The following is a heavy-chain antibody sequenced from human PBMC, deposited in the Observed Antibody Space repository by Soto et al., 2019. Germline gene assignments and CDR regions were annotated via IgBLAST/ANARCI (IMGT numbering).Heavy chain of an antibody. V-gene: IGHV3-74*01. CDR3: AKDASSIAARAFDY. Sequence: WGSLRLSCAASGFTFSTYWMHCVRQVPWKGLMWVSRINGDGSRTNYADIVRGRFTISRDNSKNTLYLQMNSLRAEDTAVYYCAKDASSIAARAFDYWGQATLVTVSS. CDR1: GFTFSTYW. D-gene: IGHD6-6*01. CDR2: INGDGSRT. J-gene: IGHJ4*02.